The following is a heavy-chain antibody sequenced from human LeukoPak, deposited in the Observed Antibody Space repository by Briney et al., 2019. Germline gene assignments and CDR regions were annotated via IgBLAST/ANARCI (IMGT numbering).Heavy chain of an antibody. V-gene: IGHV1-69*04. J-gene: IGHJ3*02. Sequence: SVKVSCKASGGTFSSYAISWVRQAPGQGLEWMGRIIPILGIANYAQKFQGRVTVTADKSTSTAYMELSSLRSEDTAVYYCARGETYYYDSSGSYAFDIWGQGTMVTVSA. CDR1: GGTFSSYA. D-gene: IGHD3-22*01. CDR3: ARGETYYYDSSGSYAFDI. CDR2: IIPILGIA.